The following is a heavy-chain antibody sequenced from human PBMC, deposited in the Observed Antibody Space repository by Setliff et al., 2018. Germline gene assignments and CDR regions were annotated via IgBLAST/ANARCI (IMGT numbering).Heavy chain of an antibody. V-gene: IGHV3-73*01. J-gene: IGHJ3*02. CDR2: IRGRTDNYAT. D-gene: IGHD5-18*01. CDR1: GFSFSGSA. Sequence: PAGSLRLSCAASGFSFSGSAVYWVRQASVKGLEWIGRIRGRTDNYATAYAASVRGRFTISRDDSKNTAYLQMNSLKTEDTAVYYCTFARDGYDVFDIWGQGTMGTVS. CDR3: TFARDGYDVFDI.